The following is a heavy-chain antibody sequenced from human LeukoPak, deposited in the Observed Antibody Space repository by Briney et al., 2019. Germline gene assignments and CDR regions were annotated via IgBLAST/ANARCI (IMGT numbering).Heavy chain of an antibody. D-gene: IGHD6-19*01. CDR3: ARRIAVAGTGWFDP. J-gene: IGHJ5*02. Sequence: GESLKTSFKGSGYSFTSYWIGWVRQMPGKGLEWMGIIYPGDSDTRYSPSFQGQVTISADKSISTAYLQWSSLKASDTAMYYCARRIAVAGTGWFDPWGQGTLVTVSS. CDR1: GYSFTSYW. V-gene: IGHV5-51*01. CDR2: IYPGDSDT.